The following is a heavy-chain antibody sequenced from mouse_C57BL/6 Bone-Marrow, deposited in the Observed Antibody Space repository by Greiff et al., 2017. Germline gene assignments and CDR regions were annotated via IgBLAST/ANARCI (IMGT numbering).Heavy chain of an antibody. CDR1: GFNIKDDY. CDR3: SSFDGNYFDF. Sequence: EVKLVESGAELVRPGASVKLSCTASGFNIKDDYIHWVKQRPEQGLEWIGWIDPGIGDTEYASKFQGKATITSDTSSTTAYLQLSSLTSEATAFYYCSSFDGNYFDFWGQGTPLTVAS. CDR2: IDPGIGDT. J-gene: IGHJ2*01. V-gene: IGHV14-4*01. D-gene: IGHD2-3*01.